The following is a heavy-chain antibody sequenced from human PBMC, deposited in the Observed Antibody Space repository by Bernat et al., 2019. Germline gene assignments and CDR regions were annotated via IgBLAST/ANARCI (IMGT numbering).Heavy chain of an antibody. CDR1: GGTFSSYT. J-gene: IGHJ5*02. D-gene: IGHD3-3*01. CDR2: IIPNLGIA. Sequence: QVQLVQSGAEVKKPGSSVKVSCKASGGTFSSYTISWVRQAPGQGLEWMGRIIPNLGIANYAQKFQGRVTITADKSTSTAYMELSSLRSEDTAVYYCASGRVWHDLWSGWGWFDPWGQGTLVTVSS. V-gene: IGHV1-69*02. CDR3: ASGRVWHDLWSGWGWFDP.